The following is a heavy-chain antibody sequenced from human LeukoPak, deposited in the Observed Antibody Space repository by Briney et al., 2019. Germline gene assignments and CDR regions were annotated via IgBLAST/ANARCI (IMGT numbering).Heavy chain of an antibody. CDR2: ISYDGSNK. D-gene: IGHD1-1*01. Sequence: GSLRLSCAASGFIFSNYGMHWVRQAPGKGLEWVAVISYDGSNKYYADSVKGRFTISRDNSRNMLYLQMNCLRAEDTAVYYSTRDWNDLDYWGQGTLVTVSS. J-gene: IGHJ4*02. V-gene: IGHV3-30*03. CDR1: GFIFSNYG. CDR3: TRDWNDLDY.